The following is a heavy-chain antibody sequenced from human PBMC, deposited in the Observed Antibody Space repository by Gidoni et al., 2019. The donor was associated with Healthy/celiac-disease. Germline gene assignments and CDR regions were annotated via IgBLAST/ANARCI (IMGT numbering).Heavy chain of an antibody. CDR3: ARPPIAANYYDRANGPGPRHAFDI. CDR1: GFTFSRYA. V-gene: IGHV3-30-3*01. J-gene: IGHJ3*02. CDR2: ISYDGSNK. D-gene: IGHD3-22*01. Sequence: QVQLVESGGGVVQPGRSLRLSCAASGFTFSRYAMHWVRQAPGKGLGWVAVISYDGSNKYYADSVKGRFTISRDNSKNTLYLQMNSLRAEDTAVYYCARPPIAANYYDRANGPGPRHAFDIWGQGTMVTVSS.